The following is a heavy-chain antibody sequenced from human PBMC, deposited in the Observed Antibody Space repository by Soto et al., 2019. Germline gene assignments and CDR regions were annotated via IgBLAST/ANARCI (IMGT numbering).Heavy chain of an antibody. CDR3: ASYLPYHPSMDV. Sequence: ASVKVSCKASGYTFTNYYIHWVRQAPGQGLEWMGLMNPISGNTGYAQKFQGRVTMTRDTSTSTVYMELSSLRSEDTAVYYCASYLPYHPSMDVWGQGTTVTVSS. V-gene: IGHV1-46*03. CDR2: MNPISGNT. D-gene: IGHD2-2*01. J-gene: IGHJ6*02. CDR1: GYTFTNYY.